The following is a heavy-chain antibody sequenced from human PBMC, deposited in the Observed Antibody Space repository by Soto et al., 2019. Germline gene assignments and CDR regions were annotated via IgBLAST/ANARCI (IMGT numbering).Heavy chain of an antibody. D-gene: IGHD3-10*01. CDR3: ARNNYYGSGSPVGY. J-gene: IGHJ4*02. CDR1: GFTFSSYG. Sequence: QVQLVESGGGVVQPGRSLRLSCAASGFTFSSYGMHLVRQAPVKGLEWVAVIWYDRSNKYYADSVKGRFTISRDNSKNTLYLKMNSLRAEDTAVYYCARNNYYGSGSPVGYWGQGTLVTVSS. CDR2: IWYDRSNK. V-gene: IGHV3-33*01.